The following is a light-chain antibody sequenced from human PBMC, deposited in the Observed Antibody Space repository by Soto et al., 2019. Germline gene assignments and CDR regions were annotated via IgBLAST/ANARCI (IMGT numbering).Light chain of an antibody. J-gene: IGKJ1*01. CDR2: KAS. CDR3: QQYHRYSRT. CDR1: QTISSW. Sequence: DIQMTQSPSTLSGSVGDRVTITCRASQTISSWLAWYQQKPGKAPKLLIYKASTLKSGVPSRFSGSGFGTEFTLTISSLQPEDFATYYCQQYHRYSRTFGQGSMVDVK. V-gene: IGKV1-5*03.